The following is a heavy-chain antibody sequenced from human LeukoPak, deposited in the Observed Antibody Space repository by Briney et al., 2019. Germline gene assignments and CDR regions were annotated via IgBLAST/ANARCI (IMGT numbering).Heavy chain of an antibody. D-gene: IGHD2-8*01. CDR2: IWYDGSNK. J-gene: IGHJ6*02. Sequence: GGSLRLSCAASGLTFSSYGMHWVRQAPGKGLEWVAVIWYDGSNKYYADSVKGRFTISRDNSKNTLYLQMNSLRAEDTAVYYCARGIGYCTNGVCYSYGMDVWGQGTTVTASS. CDR3: ARGIGYCTNGVCYSYGMDV. V-gene: IGHV3-33*01. CDR1: GLTFSSYG.